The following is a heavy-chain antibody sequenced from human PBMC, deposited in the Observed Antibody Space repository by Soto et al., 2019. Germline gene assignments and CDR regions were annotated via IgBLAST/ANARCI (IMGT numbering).Heavy chain of an antibody. CDR1: GFTFSSHA. J-gene: IGHJ4*02. Sequence: GSLRLSCVASGFTFSSHAMHWVRQAPGKGLEYVSSISINGGSTHYADSVKGRFTISRDNSRNTQYLQMSSLRADDTAVYYCVKGEFYYDSSAYYPFDSWGQGTLVTVS. CDR2: ISINGGST. CDR3: VKGEFYYDSSAYYPFDS. D-gene: IGHD3-22*01. V-gene: IGHV3-64D*06.